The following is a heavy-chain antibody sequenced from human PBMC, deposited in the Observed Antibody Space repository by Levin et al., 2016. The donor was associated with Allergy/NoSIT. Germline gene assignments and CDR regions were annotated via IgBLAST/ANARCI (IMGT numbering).Heavy chain of an antibody. CDR2: INPSGGST. CDR3: ARGATVRGRGDWFDP. D-gene: IGHD4-17*01. J-gene: IGHJ5*02. V-gene: IGHV1-46*01. Sequence: VRQMPGKGLEWMGIINPSGGSTSYAQKFQGRVTMTRDTSTSTVYMELSSLRSEDTAVYYCARGATVRGRGDWFDPWGQGTLVTVSS.